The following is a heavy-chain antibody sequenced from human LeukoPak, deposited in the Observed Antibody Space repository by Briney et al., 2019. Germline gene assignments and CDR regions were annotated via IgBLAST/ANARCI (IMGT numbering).Heavy chain of an antibody. J-gene: IGHJ6*02. Sequence: ASVKVSCKASGYTFTSYYMHWVRQAPGQGLEWMGIINPSGGSTSYAQKFQGRVTITADESTSTAYMELSSLRSEDTAVYYCAAEVVLVVYAIHYYYYGMDVWGQGTTVTVSS. CDR3: AAEVVLVVYAIHYYYYGMDV. D-gene: IGHD2-8*01. V-gene: IGHV1-46*01. CDR2: INPSGGST. CDR1: GYTFTSYY.